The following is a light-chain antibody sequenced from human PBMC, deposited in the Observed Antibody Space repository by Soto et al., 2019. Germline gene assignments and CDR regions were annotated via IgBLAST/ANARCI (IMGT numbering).Light chain of an antibody. Sequence: DVQMTPSPSALSASVQHRVTLTCRASQSISNYLNWYQQKPGKAPKVVIYAASILQSGVPSRFSGSGSGTDFTLTISSLQPEDFATYYCQQSYNTPRTFGQGTKVDIK. V-gene: IGKV1-39*01. CDR2: AAS. CDR3: QQSYNTPRT. CDR1: QSISNY. J-gene: IGKJ1*01.